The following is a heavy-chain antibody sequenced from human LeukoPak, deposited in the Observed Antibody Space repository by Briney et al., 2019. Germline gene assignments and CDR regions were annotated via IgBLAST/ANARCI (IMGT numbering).Heavy chain of an antibody. V-gene: IGHV1-18*01. CDR3: ARAGGGYSYGYSFDY. Sequence: ASVKVSCKASGYTFTSYGISWVRQAPGQGFEWMGWISAYNGNTNYAQKLQGRVTMTTDTSTSTAYMELRSLRSDDTAVYYCARAGGGYSYGYSFDYWGQGTLVTVSS. D-gene: IGHD5-18*01. CDR1: GYTFTSYG. J-gene: IGHJ4*02. CDR2: ISAYNGNT.